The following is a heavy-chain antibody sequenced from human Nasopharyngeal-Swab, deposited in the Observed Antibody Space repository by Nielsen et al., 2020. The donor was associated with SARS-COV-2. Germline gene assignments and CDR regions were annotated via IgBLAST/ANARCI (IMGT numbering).Heavy chain of an antibody. D-gene: IGHD6-13*01. CDR2: IYYSGGT. V-gene: IGHV4-59*01. Sequence: WIRQPPGKGLEWIGYIYYSGGTNYNPSLKSRVTISVDTSKNQFSLKLSSVTAADTAVYYCAGLLRQQPHHQFDPWGQGTLVTVSS. J-gene: IGHJ5*02. CDR3: AGLLRQQPHHQFDP.